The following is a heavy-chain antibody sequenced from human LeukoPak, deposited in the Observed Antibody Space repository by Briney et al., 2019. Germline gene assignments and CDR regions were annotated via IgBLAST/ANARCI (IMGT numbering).Heavy chain of an antibody. CDR1: GGTFSSYA. J-gene: IGHJ3*02. V-gene: IGHV1-69*04. D-gene: IGHD2-2*01. Sequence: SVKVSCKASGGTFSSYAISWVRQAPGQGLEWMGRIIPILGIANYAQKFQGRVTITADKSTSTAYMELSSLRSEDTAVYYCASTGGYCSSTSCHNDAFDIWGQGTMVTVSS. CDR3: ASTGGYCSSTSCHNDAFDI. CDR2: IIPILGIA.